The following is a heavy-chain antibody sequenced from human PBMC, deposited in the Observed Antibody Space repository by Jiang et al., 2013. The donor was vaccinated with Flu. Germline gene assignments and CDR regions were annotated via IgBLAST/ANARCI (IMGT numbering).Heavy chain of an antibody. J-gene: IGHJ3*02. CDR1: DYSFSGAHY. CDR2: IYHSGST. D-gene: IGHD3-22*01. Sequence: PGLVKPLETLSLTCAVPDYSFSGAHYWGWIRQPPGKDLEWIGTIYHSGSTYYNPSLKSRVTISLDTSKNQFSLRLSSVTAADTAVYYCALTMIDRFEAFDIWGQGTMVTVSS. CDR3: ALTMIDRFEAFDI. V-gene: IGHV4-38-2*01.